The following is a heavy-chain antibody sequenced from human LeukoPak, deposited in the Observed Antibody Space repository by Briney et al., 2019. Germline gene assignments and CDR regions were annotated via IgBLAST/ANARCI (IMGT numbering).Heavy chain of an antibody. CDR3: AKDLGFLEWTGVWIHAFDI. CDR1: GFTFSDYY. V-gene: IGHV3-11*04. J-gene: IGHJ3*02. CDR2: ISSSASTT. D-gene: IGHD3-3*01. Sequence: GGSLRLSCAASGFTFSDYYMSWIRQAPGKGLEWVSFISSSASTTYYADSVKGRFTISRDNSKNTLYLQMNSLRAEDTAVYYCAKDLGFLEWTGVWIHAFDIWGQGTMVTVSS.